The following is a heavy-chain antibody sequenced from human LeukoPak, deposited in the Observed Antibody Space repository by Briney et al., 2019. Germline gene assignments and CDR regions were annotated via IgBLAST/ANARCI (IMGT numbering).Heavy chain of an antibody. J-gene: IGHJ4*02. CDR3: AGDDSGSHFTY. V-gene: IGHV3-33*01. Sequence: PGGSLRLSCAASGFTFSNHGMHWVRQAPGKGLEWVALIWYDGSNKEYAESVKGRFTISRDNSKNTLYLQMNSLRDEDTAVYFCAGDDSGSHFTYWGQGTLVTVSS. CDR1: GFTFSNHG. CDR2: IWYDGSNK. D-gene: IGHD3-10*01.